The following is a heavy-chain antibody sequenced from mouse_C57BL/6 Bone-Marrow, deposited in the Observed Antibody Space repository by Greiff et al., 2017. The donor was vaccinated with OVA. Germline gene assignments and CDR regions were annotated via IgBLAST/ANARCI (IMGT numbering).Heavy chain of an antibody. CDR3: ARFPYDYDLDY. CDR2: IYIGNGYT. CDR1: GYTFTSYG. D-gene: IGHD2-4*01. J-gene: IGHJ2*01. Sequence: VQLQQSGAELVRPGSSVKMSCTTSGYTFTSYGLNWVKQRPGQGLEWIGYIYIGNGYTEYNEKFKGKATLTSDTSSSTAYMQRSSLTSEDSAIDFSARFPYDYDLDYWGQGTTLTVSS. V-gene: IGHV1-58*01.